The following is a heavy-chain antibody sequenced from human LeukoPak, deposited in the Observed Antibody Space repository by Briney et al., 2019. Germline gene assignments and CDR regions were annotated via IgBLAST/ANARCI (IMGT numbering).Heavy chain of an antibody. CDR3: ARDSLYSSGWYIRPYYYYMDV. CDR2: INPSGGNT. Sequence: ASVKVSCKASGYTFTSYYMHWVRQAPGQGLEWMGIINPSGGNTRYAQRFRGRVTMTRDMSTGTVYMELSSLRSEDTAVYYCARDSLYSSGWYIRPYYYYMDVWGKGTTVTVSS. D-gene: IGHD6-19*01. J-gene: IGHJ6*03. V-gene: IGHV1-46*01. CDR1: GYTFTSYY.